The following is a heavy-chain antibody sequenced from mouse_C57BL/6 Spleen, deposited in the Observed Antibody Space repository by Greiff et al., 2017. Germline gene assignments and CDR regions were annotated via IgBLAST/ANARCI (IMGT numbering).Heavy chain of an antibody. D-gene: IGHD2-4*01. CDR3: ARHVPYYDYDTGYFDV. J-gene: IGHJ1*03. CDR1: GFTFSSYG. Sequence: EVNVVESGGDLVKPGGSLKLSCAASGFTFSSYGMSWVRQTPDKRLEWVATISSGGSYTYYPDSVKGLFTISRDNANNTLFVQMSSLKSEDTAMYYCARHVPYYDYDTGYFDVWGTGTTVTVSS. CDR2: ISSGGSYT. V-gene: IGHV5-6*01.